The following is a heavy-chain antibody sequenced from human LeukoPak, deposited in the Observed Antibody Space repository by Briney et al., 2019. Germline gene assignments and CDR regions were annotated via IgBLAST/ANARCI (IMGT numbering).Heavy chain of an antibody. J-gene: IGHJ3*02. Sequence: QPGGALRLSCVASGFTFRTYGGPWGRQAPGKGLEWVAVIWYDGSNKYYGDSVKGRFTISRDNSKNTLYLQMNSLRAEDTAVYYCARDSGHAFDIWGQGTMVTVSS. D-gene: IGHD6-25*01. V-gene: IGHV3-33*01. CDR1: GFTFRTYG. CDR2: IWYDGSNK. CDR3: ARDSGHAFDI.